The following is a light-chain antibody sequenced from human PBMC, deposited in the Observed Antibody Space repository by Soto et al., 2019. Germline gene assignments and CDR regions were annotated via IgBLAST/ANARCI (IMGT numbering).Light chain of an antibody. V-gene: IGKV3-15*01. Sequence: EIVMTQSPATLSVSPGERATLSCRASQSVSSNLVWYQQKPGQAPRLLIYGASTRATGIPARFSGSGSGTEFTLTISSLQSEDFAVYYCQQYNNFWTFGQGTKVEI. CDR2: GAS. CDR3: QQYNNFWT. CDR1: QSVSSN. J-gene: IGKJ1*01.